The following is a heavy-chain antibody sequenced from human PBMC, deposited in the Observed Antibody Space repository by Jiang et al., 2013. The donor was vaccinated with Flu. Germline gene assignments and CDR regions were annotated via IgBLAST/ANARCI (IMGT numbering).Heavy chain of an antibody. CDR3: AREEVKYGDYGTGGCYYYYYGMDV. J-gene: IGHJ6*02. V-gene: IGHV1-2*04. CDR1: GYTFTDYY. Sequence: GAEVKKPGSSVKVSCKASGYTFTDYYVHWVRQAPGQGLVWMGWINPNSGDTNFAQRFQGSVTMTRDTSSSTAYMELSRLISDDTAVYYCAREEVKYGDYGTGGCYYYYYGMDVVGPRDHGHRLL. D-gene: IGHD4-17*01. CDR2: INPNSGDT.